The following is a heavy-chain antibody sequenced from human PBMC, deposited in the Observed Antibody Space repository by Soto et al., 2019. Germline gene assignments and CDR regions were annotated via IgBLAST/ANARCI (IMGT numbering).Heavy chain of an antibody. CDR2: IAVGSGYT. D-gene: IGHD2-8*01. J-gene: IGHJ4*02. Sequence: SVKVSCKGSGFTFTSSAFQWVRQARGQRLEWIGWIAVGSGYTNYAQRFQDRVTLTRDMSTATTYMELSRLTSEDTAIYYCAADATAWQQMVPSDYWGQGPLVTVSS. V-gene: IGHV1-58*01. CDR3: AADATAWQQMVPSDY. CDR1: GFTFTSSA.